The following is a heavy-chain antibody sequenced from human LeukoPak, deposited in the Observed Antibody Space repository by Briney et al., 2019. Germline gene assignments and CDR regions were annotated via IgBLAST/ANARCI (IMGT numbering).Heavy chain of an antibody. J-gene: IGHJ5*02. D-gene: IGHD2-2*01. CDR3: ARGGCSSTSCFLNWFDP. Sequence: PSETLSLTCTVSGGSISTYYWSWIRQPPGKGLEWIGYIFHSGSTNYNPSLKSRVTISVDTSKNQFSLKLSSVTAADTAVYYCARGGCSSTSCFLNWFDPWGQGTLVTVSS. CDR2: IFHSGST. V-gene: IGHV4-59*12. CDR1: GGSISTYY.